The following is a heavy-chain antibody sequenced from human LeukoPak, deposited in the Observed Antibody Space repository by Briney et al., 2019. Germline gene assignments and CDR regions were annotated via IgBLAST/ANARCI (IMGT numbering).Heavy chain of an antibody. V-gene: IGHV4-30-4*01. J-gene: IGHJ4*02. Sequence: SETLSLTCTVSGGSISSGDYYWSWIRQPPGQGLEWIGYIYYSGGTYYNPSLKSRVTVSVDTSKNQFSLKLSSVTAADTAVYYCARGVYFDYWGQGTLVTVSS. CDR2: IYYSGGT. CDR3: ARGVYFDY. CDR1: GGSISSGDYY.